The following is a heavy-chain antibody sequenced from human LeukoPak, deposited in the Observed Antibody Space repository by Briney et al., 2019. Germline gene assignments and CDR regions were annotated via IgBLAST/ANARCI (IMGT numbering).Heavy chain of an antibody. CDR2: FIPIFGSP. J-gene: IGHJ3*01. V-gene: IGHV1-69*05. D-gene: IGHD2-15*01. CDR1: VPTFTSYA. CDR3: AGFFYYSGDAAFDL. Sequence: GASVQVSCNASVPTFTSYAIHWVRQVPGQGLEWMGGFIPIFGSPTYAQKFQGRVTFTTDESTDTAYMELSTLRSDDTAVFYCAGFFYYSGDAAFDLWGQGTMVTVSA.